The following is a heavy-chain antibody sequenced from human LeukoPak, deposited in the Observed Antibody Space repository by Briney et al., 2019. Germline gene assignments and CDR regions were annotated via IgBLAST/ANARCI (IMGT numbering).Heavy chain of an antibody. D-gene: IGHD6-13*01. CDR1: GGSFSGYS. CDR2: IYHSGST. Sequence: SETLSLTCAVYGGSFSGYSWSWIRQPPGKGLEWIGYIYHSGSTYYNPSLKSRVTISVDRSKNQFSLKLSSVTAADTAVYYCASLNARYSSSSDYWGQGTLVTVSS. J-gene: IGHJ4*02. CDR3: ASLNARYSSSSDY. V-gene: IGHV4-30-2*01.